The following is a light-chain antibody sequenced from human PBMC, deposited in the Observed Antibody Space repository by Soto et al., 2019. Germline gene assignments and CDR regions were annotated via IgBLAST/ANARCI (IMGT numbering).Light chain of an antibody. CDR1: QSVSSSY. J-gene: IGKJ1*01. CDR2: GAS. V-gene: IGKV3-20*01. Sequence: EIVLTQSPGTLSLSPGERATLSCRASQSVSSSYLAWYQQKPGQAPRLLIYGASSRATGIPDRFSGSGSGTDFTLTISRMVPEDFAVYYWQQYGSSPQWTFGQGTKVEIK. CDR3: QQYGSSPQWT.